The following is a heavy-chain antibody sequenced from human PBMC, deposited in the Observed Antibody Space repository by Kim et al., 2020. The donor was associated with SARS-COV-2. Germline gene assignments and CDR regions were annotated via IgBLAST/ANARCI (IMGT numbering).Heavy chain of an antibody. Sequence: SETLSLTCTVSGGSISSYYWAWIRQPPGKGLVWIGYVYNSGLTNYNPSLKSRVIISVDTSKSQFSLKLSSVTAADTAVYYCARLERPSSGFHLWGQGTLV. CDR2: VYNSGLT. V-gene: IGHV4-59*01. CDR3: ARLERPSSGFHL. D-gene: IGHD3-22*01. J-gene: IGHJ4*02. CDR1: GGSISSYY.